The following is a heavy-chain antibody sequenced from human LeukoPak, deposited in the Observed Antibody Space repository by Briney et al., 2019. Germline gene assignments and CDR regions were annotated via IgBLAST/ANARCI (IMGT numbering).Heavy chain of an antibody. J-gene: IGHJ4*02. D-gene: IGHD2-2*01. Sequence: SETLSLTCAVYGGSSSGYYWSWIRQPPGKGLEWLGEINHSGSTNYNPSLKSRVTISVDTSKNQFSLKLSSVTAADTAVYYCARGLRRYCSSTSCPYYFDYWGQGTLVTVSS. CDR2: INHSGST. CDR1: GGSSSGYY. CDR3: ARGLRRYCSSTSCPYYFDY. V-gene: IGHV4-34*01.